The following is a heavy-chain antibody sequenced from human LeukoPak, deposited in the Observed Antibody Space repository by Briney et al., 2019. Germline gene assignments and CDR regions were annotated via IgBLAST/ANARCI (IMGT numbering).Heavy chain of an antibody. Sequence: TXSGGSXSSYXXSWIRQPPGKXXXXXGYIYYSGSTNYNPSLKSRVTITVETSKKQFSLKLGSVTAADTAVYYCARGDSSGYYSFDYWGQGTLVTVSS. CDR2: IYYSGST. V-gene: IGHV4-59*01. D-gene: IGHD3-22*01. CDR3: ARGDSSGYYSFDY. J-gene: IGHJ4*02. CDR1: GGSXSSYX.